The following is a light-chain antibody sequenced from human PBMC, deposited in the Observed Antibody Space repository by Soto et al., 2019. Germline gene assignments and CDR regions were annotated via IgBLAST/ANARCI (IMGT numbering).Light chain of an antibody. CDR1: QSISSSY. V-gene: IGKV3-20*01. CDR2: GAS. Sequence: EIVLTQSPGTLSLSPGERATLSCRASQSISSSYLAWYQQKPGQAPRLLVYGASSRATGIADRFSGSGSGTDFTLTISRLEPEDFEVYYCQQYGSSRTFGQGTKVEIK. CDR3: QQYGSSRT. J-gene: IGKJ1*01.